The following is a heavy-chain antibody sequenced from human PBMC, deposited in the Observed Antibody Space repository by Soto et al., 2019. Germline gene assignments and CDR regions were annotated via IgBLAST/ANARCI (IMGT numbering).Heavy chain of an antibody. V-gene: IGHV1-18*01. J-gene: IGHJ4*02. CDR2: INTSKGNT. CDR3: ATRSPAFDY. Sequence: QVQLVQSGPEVKKPGAAVKVSCKTSGYTFTSYGISCVRQAPGQGLEWMGWINTSKGNTNYAQKFQGRVTMTTDTSTSTGYMELRSLRSDDTAVYYCATRSPAFDYWGQGTLVTVSS. CDR1: GYTFTSYG.